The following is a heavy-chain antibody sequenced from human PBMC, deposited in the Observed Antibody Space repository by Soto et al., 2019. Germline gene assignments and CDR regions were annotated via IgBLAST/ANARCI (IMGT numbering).Heavy chain of an antibody. CDR2: INPNSGGT. J-gene: IGHJ6*02. V-gene: IGHV1-2*04. CDR3: ARVRIAARLDYYYGMDV. CDR1: GYTFTGYY. Sequence: GASVKVSCKASGYTFTGYYMHWVRQAPGQGLEWMGWINPNSGGTNYAQKFQGWVTMTRDTSISTAYMELSRLRPDDTAVYYCARVRIAARLDYYYGMDVWGQGTTVTVS. D-gene: IGHD6-6*01.